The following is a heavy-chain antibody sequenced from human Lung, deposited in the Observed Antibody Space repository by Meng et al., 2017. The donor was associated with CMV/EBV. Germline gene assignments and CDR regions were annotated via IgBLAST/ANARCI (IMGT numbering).Heavy chain of an antibody. V-gene: IGHV3-7*04. D-gene: IGHD3-10*01. CDR1: GFTFSNYW. J-gene: IGHJ4*02. CDR3: ARAATYYSGSGSYYDS. CDR2: IKQDGGER. Sequence: GESLKISCAASGFTFSNYWMSWVRQAPGKGLEWVANIKQDGGERYYVDSVKGRFTISRDNAKNSLYLQMNSLRAEDTAVYFCARAATYYSGSGSYYDSWGQGXLVTVSS.